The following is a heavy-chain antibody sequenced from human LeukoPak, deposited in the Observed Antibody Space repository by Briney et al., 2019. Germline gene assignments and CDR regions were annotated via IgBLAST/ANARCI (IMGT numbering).Heavy chain of an antibody. D-gene: IGHD3-10*01. CDR2: ISSSSSYI. V-gene: IGHV3-21*01. CDR1: GFTFSTYR. CDR3: AREHYGSGGY. J-gene: IGHJ4*02. Sequence: GGSLRLSCVGTGFTFSTYRMNWVRQAPGKGLEWVSSISSSSSYIYYADSVKGRFTISRDNAKNSLYLQMNSLRAEDTAVYYCAREHYGSGGYWGQGTLVTVSS.